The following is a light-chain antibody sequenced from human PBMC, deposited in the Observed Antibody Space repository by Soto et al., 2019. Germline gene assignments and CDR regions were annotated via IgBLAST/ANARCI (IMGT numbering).Light chain of an antibody. CDR3: QQYKNWPL. J-gene: IGKJ5*01. CDR2: GAS. V-gene: IGKV3-15*01. CDR1: QSVRSH. Sequence: IVLTQSPASLAVSPGEGFKLSCRASQSVRSHLAWYQQKPGQPPRLLIYGASTRATGIPARFSGSGFGTEFTLTISSLQSEDFAVYYCQQYKNWPLFGQGTRLEIK.